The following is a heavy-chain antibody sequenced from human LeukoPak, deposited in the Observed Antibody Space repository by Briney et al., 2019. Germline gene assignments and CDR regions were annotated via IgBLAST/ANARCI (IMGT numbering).Heavy chain of an antibody. V-gene: IGHV3-21*01. J-gene: IGHJ4*02. D-gene: IGHD3-10*01. Sequence: PGGSLRLSCSASGFTFSTYSMNWVRQAPGKGLEWVSSIGSNSDYMFYADSVRGRFTISRDNAKSSLYLQMNGLTADDAAVYYCARVGASGTTPPFYFDNWGQGTLVTVSS. CDR3: ARVGASGTTPPFYFDN. CDR1: GFTFSTYS. CDR2: IGSNSDYM.